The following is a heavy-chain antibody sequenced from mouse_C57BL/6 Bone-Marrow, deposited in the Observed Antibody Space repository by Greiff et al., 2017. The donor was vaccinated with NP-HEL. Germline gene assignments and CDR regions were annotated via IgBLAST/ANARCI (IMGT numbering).Heavy chain of an antibody. Sequence: EVKLQQSGPELVKPGASVKIPCKASGYTFTDYNMDWVKQSHGKSLEWIGDINPNNGGTIYNQKFKGKATLTVDKSSSTAYMELRSLTSEDTAVYYCATKIYDGRGYAMDYWGQGTSVTVSS. D-gene: IGHD2-3*01. CDR2: INPNNGGT. V-gene: IGHV1-18*01. CDR1: GYTFTDYN. J-gene: IGHJ4*01. CDR3: ATKIYDGRGYAMDY.